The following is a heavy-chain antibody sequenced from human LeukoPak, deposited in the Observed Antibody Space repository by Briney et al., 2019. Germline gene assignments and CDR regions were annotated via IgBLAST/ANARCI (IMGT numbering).Heavy chain of an antibody. CDR1: GGSFSGYY. CDR3: AATRRWIQPNLDY. V-gene: IGHV4-34*01. D-gene: IGHD5-18*01. J-gene: IGHJ4*02. CDR2: INHSGST. Sequence: SETLSLTCAVYGGSFSGYYWSWIRQPPGKGMEWIGEINHSGSTNYNPSLKSRVTISVDTSKNQFSLKLSSVTAADTAVYYCAATRRWIQPNLDYWGQGTLVTVSS.